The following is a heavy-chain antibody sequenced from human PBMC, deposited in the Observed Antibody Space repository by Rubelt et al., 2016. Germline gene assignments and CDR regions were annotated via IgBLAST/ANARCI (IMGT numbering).Heavy chain of an antibody. CDR3: ARVSSGWMYYFDY. Sequence: QVQLQQWGAGLLKPSETLSLTCAIYGGSFKTYYWNWIRQSPGKGLEWIGSIYYSGNTYYNPSLKSRVTIPLDTSKNQFSLRVSVVTAADTAVYYCARVSSGWMYYFDYWGQGTLVTVSS. V-gene: IGHV4-34*01. J-gene: IGHJ4*02. CDR1: GGSFKTYY. D-gene: IGHD6-19*01. CDR2: IYYSGNT.